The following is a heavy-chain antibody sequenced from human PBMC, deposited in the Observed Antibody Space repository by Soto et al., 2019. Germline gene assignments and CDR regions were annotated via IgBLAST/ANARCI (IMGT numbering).Heavy chain of an antibody. CDR2: INHSGST. Sequence: PSETMSLPCAVYGGSFSGYHWSWIRRPPGKGLEWIGEINHSGSTNYNPSLKSRVTISVDTSKNQFSLKLSSVTAADTAVYYCATRIAARRYYCYGMDVWGQGTTGTV. J-gene: IGHJ6*02. CDR3: ATRIAARRYYCYGMDV. D-gene: IGHD6-25*01. CDR1: GGSFSGYH. V-gene: IGHV4-34*01.